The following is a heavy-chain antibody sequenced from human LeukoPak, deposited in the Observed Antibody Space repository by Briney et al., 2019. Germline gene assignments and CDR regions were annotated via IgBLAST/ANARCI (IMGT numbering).Heavy chain of an antibody. CDR3: ARGVAAAGKVRGSWFYP. Sequence: PSETLSLTCTVSGCSISSSSYYWGCIRQPPGKGLEWIGSIYYSGSTYYNPSLKSRVTISVDTSKNQFSLKLSSVTAADTAVYYCARGVAAAGKVRGSWFYPWGQGTLVTVSS. D-gene: IGHD6-13*01. CDR2: IYYSGST. CDR1: GCSISSSSYY. J-gene: IGHJ5*01. V-gene: IGHV4-39*01.